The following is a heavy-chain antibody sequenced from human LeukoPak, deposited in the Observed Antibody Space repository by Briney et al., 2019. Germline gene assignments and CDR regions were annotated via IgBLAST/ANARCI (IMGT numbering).Heavy chain of an antibody. D-gene: IGHD1-1*01. V-gene: IGHV1-2*02. CDR2: INPNTGGT. Sequence: ASVTVSCKASGYTFTAYYIHWVRQAPGQGLEWMGWINPNTGGTNFAQRFQGRVTMTRDTSINTAYMELSSLRSDDTAMYYCAREGAPQLSSYFDHWGQGTLVTVSS. J-gene: IGHJ4*02. CDR1: GYTFTAYY. CDR3: AREGAPQLSSYFDH.